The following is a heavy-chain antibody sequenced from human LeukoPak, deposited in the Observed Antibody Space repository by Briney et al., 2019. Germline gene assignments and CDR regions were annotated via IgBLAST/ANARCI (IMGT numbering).Heavy chain of an antibody. CDR2: IYYSGST. V-gene: IGHV4-59*01. D-gene: IGHD6-6*01. Sequence: PETLSLTCTVSGGSSSRYYWSWIRQPPGKGLEWIGYIYYSGSTNYNPSLETRVIILIDMSKNQFSLKLSSVTAADTAVYYCARGRIAAHPYFDYWGQGSLVTVSS. CDR3: ARGRIAAHPYFDY. J-gene: IGHJ4*02. CDR1: GGSSSRYY.